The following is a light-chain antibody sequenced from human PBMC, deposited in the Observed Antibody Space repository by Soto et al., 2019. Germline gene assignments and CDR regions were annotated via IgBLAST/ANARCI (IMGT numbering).Light chain of an antibody. CDR1: QSVDDN. CDR3: QQYGSSPRT. Sequence: EIVLTQSPGTLSLSPGETATLTCRASQSVDDNVAWYQQKPGQAPRLLVYGASTRAPGVPARFSGSGSGIEFTLTISSLQSEDSAFYYCQQYGSSPRTFGQGTRLEIK. CDR2: GAS. J-gene: IGKJ5*01. V-gene: IGKV3-15*01.